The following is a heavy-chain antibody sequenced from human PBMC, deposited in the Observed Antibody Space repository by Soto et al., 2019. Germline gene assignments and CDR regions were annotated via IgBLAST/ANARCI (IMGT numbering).Heavy chain of an antibody. CDR3: AREGNLGRWLQPLDF. V-gene: IGHV4-59*01. CDR1: AYSILACS. J-gene: IGHJ4*02. CDR2: IHYNGNT. Sequence: SDSLSLTSSLFAYSILACSWRSVGRLPGVVLWWIGNIHYNGNTKYSPSLKSRVTMSVDTSKNHFSLRLISVTAADTAIYFCAREGNLGRWLQPLDFWGQGTLVTVSA. D-gene: IGHD5-12*01.